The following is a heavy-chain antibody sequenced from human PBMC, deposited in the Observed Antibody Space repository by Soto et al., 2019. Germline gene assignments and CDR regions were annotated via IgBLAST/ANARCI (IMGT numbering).Heavy chain of an antibody. CDR3: ARNPRSDIFGVRTIVENWLDH. CDR1: VCNCGNFC. Sequence: LXLSCAASVCNCGNFCMRWVRQAPGKGLQWVSSITNTGGATYHTDSVKGRFIVSRDNSKNVMFLLMRGLGVDDTALYFCARNPRSDIFGVRTIVENWLDHSGRGSLATVSS. D-gene: IGHD3-3*02. J-gene: IGHJ5*02. V-gene: IGHV3-23*01. CDR2: ITNTGGAT.